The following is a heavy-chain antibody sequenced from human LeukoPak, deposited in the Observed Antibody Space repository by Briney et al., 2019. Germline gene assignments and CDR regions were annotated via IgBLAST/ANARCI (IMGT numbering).Heavy chain of an antibody. D-gene: IGHD1-14*01. Sequence: PSETLSLTCAVYGGSFSGYYWSWIRQPPGKGLEWIGEINHSGSTNYNPSLKSRVTISVDTPKNQFSLKLSSVTATDTAVYYCARHDSITPRGFDCWGQGTLVTVSS. CDR3: ARHDSITPRGFDC. J-gene: IGHJ4*02. CDR2: INHSGST. CDR1: GGSFSGYY. V-gene: IGHV4-34*01.